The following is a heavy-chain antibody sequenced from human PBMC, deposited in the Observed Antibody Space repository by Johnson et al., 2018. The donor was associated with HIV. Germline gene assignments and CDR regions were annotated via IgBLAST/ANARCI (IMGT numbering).Heavy chain of an antibody. D-gene: IGHD3-10*01. V-gene: IGHV3-23*04. CDR3: ARVQLLADDVFNI. Sequence: EVQLVESGGGLVKPGGSLRLSCAASGFTFSSYAMSWVRQAPGMGLEWVSAIRGSGGSTYYADSVKGRFTISRDNAKNTLYLQMDSLGAEDTAVYYCARVQLLADDVFNIWGQGTMVTVAS. J-gene: IGHJ3*02. CDR1: GFTFSSYA. CDR2: IRGSGGST.